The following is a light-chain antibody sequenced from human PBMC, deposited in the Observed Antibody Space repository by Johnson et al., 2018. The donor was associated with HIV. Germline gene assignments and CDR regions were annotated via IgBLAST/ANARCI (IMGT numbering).Light chain of an antibody. Sequence: QSVLTQPPSVSAAPGQKVTISCSGSSSNIGNNYVSWYQHLPGTAPKLLIYDNNKRPSGIPDRFSGSKSGTSATLGITGPQTGDEADYYCGTWDSSLSVYVFGTGTKVTVL. J-gene: IGLJ1*01. CDR1: SSNIGNNY. V-gene: IGLV1-51*01. CDR3: GTWDSSLSVYV. CDR2: DNN.